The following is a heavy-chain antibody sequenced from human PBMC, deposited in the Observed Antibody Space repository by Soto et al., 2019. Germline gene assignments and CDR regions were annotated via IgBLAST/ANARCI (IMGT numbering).Heavy chain of an antibody. V-gene: IGHV3-23*01. CDR1: GFTFSIYA. J-gene: IGHJ1*01. D-gene: IGHD3-16*02. CDR2: ISGSGDST. CDR3: AKEGYVWGSYRPAEYFQH. Sequence: GGSLRLSCAASGFTFSIYAMSWVRQAPGKGLEWVSVISGSGDSTYYADSVKGRFTISRDNSKNTLYLLMNSLRAEDTAIYYCAKEGYVWGSYRPAEYFQHWGQGTLVTVSS.